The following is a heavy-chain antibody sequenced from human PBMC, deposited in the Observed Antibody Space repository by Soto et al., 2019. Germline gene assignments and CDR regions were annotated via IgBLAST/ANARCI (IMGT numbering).Heavy chain of an antibody. D-gene: IGHD1-1*01. CDR3: ARRAETNGWNGFGADKYYFDF. V-gene: IGHV1-8*01. Sequence: SVRDSCNASGYTFTSYDIYWVRQATVQGLEWMGWMNPSTGNSGYSQKFQGRVTMTSDTSISTAHMELSSLRSEDTAVYYCARRAETNGWNGFGADKYYFDFWGQGTLVTVSS. CDR1: GYTFTSYD. J-gene: IGHJ4*02. CDR2: MNPSTGNS.